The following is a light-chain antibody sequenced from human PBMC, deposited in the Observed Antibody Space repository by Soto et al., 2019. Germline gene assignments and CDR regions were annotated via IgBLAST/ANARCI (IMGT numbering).Light chain of an antibody. V-gene: IGKV3-20*01. Sequence: EIVLTQSPGTLSLSPGERATLSCRASQSVSTNYLAWYQRKPGQAPRLLIYGASSRATDIPNRFSGSGSGREFTLTITRLKAEDFAVYYCQQYGSSPPTYGQETKVEIK. CDR2: GAS. J-gene: IGKJ1*01. CDR3: QQYGSSPPT. CDR1: QSVSTNY.